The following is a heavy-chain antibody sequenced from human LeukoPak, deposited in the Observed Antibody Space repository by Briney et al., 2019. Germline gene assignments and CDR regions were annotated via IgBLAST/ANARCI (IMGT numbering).Heavy chain of an antibody. V-gene: IGHV3-74*01. D-gene: IGHD2-15*01. J-gene: IGHJ3*02. Sequence: GGTLRLSCAASGFAFSSHGMNWVRQAPGKGLVWVSRISSDESTTNYADSVKGRFAISRDNAKNTLYLQMNSLRVEDTAVYYCARAVADIRNGLDIWGQGTMVTVSS. CDR3: ARAVADIRNGLDI. CDR1: GFAFSSHG. CDR2: ISSDESTT.